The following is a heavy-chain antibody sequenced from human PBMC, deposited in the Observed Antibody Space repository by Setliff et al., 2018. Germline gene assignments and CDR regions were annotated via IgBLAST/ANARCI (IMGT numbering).Heavy chain of an antibody. V-gene: IGHV4-31*11. J-gene: IGHJ5*02. CDR1: GGSISSGDHY. CDR3: ARRETYYNFWSGYFWEHAQFDP. CDR2: IYHSGNT. Sequence: SETLSLTCAVYGGSISSGDHYWSWIRQHPGKGLEWIGYIYHSGNTYYNPSLKSRITISVDTSKNQFSLKLSSVTAADTAVYYCARRETYYNFWSGYFWEHAQFDPWGQGTLVTVSS. D-gene: IGHD3-3*01.